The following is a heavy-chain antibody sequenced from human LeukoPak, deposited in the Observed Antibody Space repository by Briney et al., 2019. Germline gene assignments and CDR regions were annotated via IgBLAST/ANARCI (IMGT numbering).Heavy chain of an antibody. V-gene: IGHV3-30*03. CDR2: ISYDGSNK. D-gene: IGHD3-10*01. CDR3: ARELRGSGSYYNYSMDV. CDR1: GFTFSSYG. J-gene: IGHJ6*02. Sequence: PGPSLSPAWAASGFTFSSYGIHWVRQAAGKGLEWVAVISYDGSNKSYADSVKGRFTISRDNSKNTLYLQMNSLGAEDTAVYYCARELRGSGSYYNYSMDVWGQAGKLTDCS.